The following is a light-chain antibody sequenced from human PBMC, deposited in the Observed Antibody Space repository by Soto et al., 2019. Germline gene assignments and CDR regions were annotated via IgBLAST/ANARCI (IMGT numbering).Light chain of an antibody. CDR1: QSISTY. Sequence: DIEMTQSTSSLSASVGGRVTITCRASQSISTYLNWYQQKPGKAPKILIYAASSLQSGVPSRFSGSGSGTDFTLTISSLQPEDFATYYCQQSYSTPRTFGQGTKVDIK. CDR2: AAS. V-gene: IGKV1-39*01. CDR3: QQSYSTPRT. J-gene: IGKJ1*01.